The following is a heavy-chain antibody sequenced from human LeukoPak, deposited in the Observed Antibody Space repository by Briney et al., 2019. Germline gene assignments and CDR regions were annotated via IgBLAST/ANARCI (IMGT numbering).Heavy chain of an antibody. J-gene: IGHJ1*01. CDR1: GGSISSYY. D-gene: IGHD2-2*01. CDR3: ASYCSSTSCHGFQH. V-gene: IGHV4-59*01. CDR2: IYYSGST. Sequence: PSETLSLTCTVSGGSISSYYWSWIRQPPGKGLEWIGYIYYSGSTNYNPSLKSRVTISVDTSKNQFSLKLSSVTAAGTAVYYCASYCSSTSCHGFQHWGQGTLVTVSS.